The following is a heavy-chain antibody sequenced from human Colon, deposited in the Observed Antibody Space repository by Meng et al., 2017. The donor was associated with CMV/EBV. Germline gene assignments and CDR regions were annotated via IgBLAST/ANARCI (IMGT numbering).Heavy chain of an antibody. Sequence: ASVKVSCKASGYAFNKYYFHWVRQAPGQGLEWMGIINPGGDSTNYAQSFQCRVTMTRDTSTSTVYMELSGLRSADTAIYYCAITLRNWGNWFDPWGQGSLVTVSS. J-gene: IGHJ5*02. V-gene: IGHV1-46*02. CDR1: GYAFNKYY. D-gene: IGHD7-27*01. CDR3: AITLRNWGNWFDP. CDR2: INPGGDST.